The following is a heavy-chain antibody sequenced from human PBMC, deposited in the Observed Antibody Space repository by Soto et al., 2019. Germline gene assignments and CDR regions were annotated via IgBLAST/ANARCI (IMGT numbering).Heavy chain of an antibody. CDR2: ISYDGSNK. CDR1: GFTFSSYG. V-gene: IGHV3-30*03. D-gene: IGHD2-15*01. CDR3: ASGGSCYSRYCYFDY. Sequence: GGSLRLSCAASGFTFSSYGMHCVRQAPGKGLEWVAVISYDGSNKYYADSVKGRFTISRDNSKNTLYLQMNSLRAEDTAVYYCASGGSCYSRYCYFDYWGQGTLVTVSS. J-gene: IGHJ4*02.